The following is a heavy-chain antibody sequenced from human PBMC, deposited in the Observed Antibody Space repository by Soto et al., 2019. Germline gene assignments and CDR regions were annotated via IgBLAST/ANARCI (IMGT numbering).Heavy chain of an antibody. CDR1: GGSISSYY. V-gene: IGHV4-59*08. J-gene: IGHJ4*02. D-gene: IGHD6-19*01. Sequence: PSETLSLTCTVSGGSISSYYWSWIRQPPGKGLEWIGYIYYSGSTNYNPSLKSRVTISVDTSKNQFSLKLSSVTAADTAVYYCARHVGYSSGWYYFDYWGQGTLVTVSS. CDR3: ARHVGYSSGWYYFDY. CDR2: IYYSGST.